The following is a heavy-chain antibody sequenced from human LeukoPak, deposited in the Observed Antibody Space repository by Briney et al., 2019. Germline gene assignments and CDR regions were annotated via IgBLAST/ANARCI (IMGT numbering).Heavy chain of an antibody. J-gene: IGHJ5*02. CDR1: GGTFSNYV. V-gene: IGHV1-69*13. D-gene: IGHD1-26*01. CDR2: IIPLFGSA. CDR3: ARAGDSGNLA. Sequence: GASVKVSCKASGGTFSNYVVGWVRQAPGQGLEWMGGIIPLFGSAKYAQKFQGRVTIVADESTSTAYMELSSLRSDDTAVYYCARAGDSGNLAWGQGTLVTVSS.